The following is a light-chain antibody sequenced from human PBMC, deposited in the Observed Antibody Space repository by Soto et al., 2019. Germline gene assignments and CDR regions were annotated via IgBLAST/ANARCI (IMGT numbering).Light chain of an antibody. V-gene: IGKV1-39*01. CDR3: QHSYSTPRT. J-gene: IGKJ1*01. Sequence: DIQMTQSPSSLSASVGDRVTITCRASQSISSYLNWYQQKPGKAPKLLIYGASSLQSGVPSRFSGSGSGTDFTLTISSLQPEDFATYYCQHSYSTPRTFGQGTKVEIK. CDR2: GAS. CDR1: QSISSY.